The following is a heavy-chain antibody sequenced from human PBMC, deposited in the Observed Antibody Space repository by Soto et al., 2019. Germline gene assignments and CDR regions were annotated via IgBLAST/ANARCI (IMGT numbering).Heavy chain of an antibody. CDR3: ARDPGGRFDS. V-gene: IGHV4-59*01. Sequence: SETLSLTCTVSGGSISNYYWSWIRLPPGGGLEWLGHVYYSGSTNYNPALKSRLTISIGTSRKQFSLKLTSVTAADSAVYYCARDPGGRFDSWGQGTLVTVSS. CDR1: GGSISNYY. CDR2: VYYSGST. J-gene: IGHJ4*02. D-gene: IGHD1-26*01.